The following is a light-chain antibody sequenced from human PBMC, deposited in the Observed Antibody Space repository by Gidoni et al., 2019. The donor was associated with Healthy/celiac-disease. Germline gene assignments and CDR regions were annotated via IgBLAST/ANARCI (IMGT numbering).Light chain of an antibody. CDR2: DVS. CDR1: SRDVGGYNY. J-gene: IGLJ2*01. Sequence: QSALTQPRPVSGSPGQSVTISCTGTSRDVGGYNYVSWYQQHPGKAPKLMIYDVSKRPSGVPDRFSGSKSGNTASLTISGLQAEDEADYYCCSYAGSYTSYVVFGGGTKLTVL. CDR3: CSYAGSYTSYVV. V-gene: IGLV2-11*01.